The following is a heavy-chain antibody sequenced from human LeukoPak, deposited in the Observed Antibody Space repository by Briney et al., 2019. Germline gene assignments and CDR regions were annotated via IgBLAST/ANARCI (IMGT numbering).Heavy chain of an antibody. D-gene: IGHD3-10*01. CDR3: ARDSKSCYGSGSLELPFDP. J-gene: IGHJ5*02. V-gene: IGHV1-2*02. CDR1: GYTFTGYY. Sequence: GASVKVSCKASGYTFTGYYMHWVRQAPGQGLEWMGWINPNSGGTNYAQKFQGRVTMTRDTSISTAYMELSRLRSDDTAVYYCARDSKSCYGSGSLELPFDPWGQGTLVTVSS. CDR2: INPNSGGT.